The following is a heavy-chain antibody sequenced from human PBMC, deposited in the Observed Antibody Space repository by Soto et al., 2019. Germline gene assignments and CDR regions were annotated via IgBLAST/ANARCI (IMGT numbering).Heavy chain of an antibody. J-gene: IGHJ6*03. Sequence: QVQLVQSGTEVKKPGASVKVSCKASGYTFTSYGISWVRQAPGQGPEWMGWISGYNGNTHYPQKFQGKVTMTTDTSTSTAYMELRSLRSDDTAVYYCAKADSNYAGRFSYYYMDVWCNGTLVTVSS. V-gene: IGHV1-18*01. CDR3: AKADSNYAGRFSYYYMDV. CDR2: ISGYNGNT. CDR1: GYTFTSYG. D-gene: IGHD4-4*01.